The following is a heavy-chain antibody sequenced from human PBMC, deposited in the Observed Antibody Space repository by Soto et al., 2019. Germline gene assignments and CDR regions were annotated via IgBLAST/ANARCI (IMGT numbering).Heavy chain of an antibody. CDR2: IIPIFGTA. J-gene: IGHJ6*02. CDR3: ARDGARYDILTGHYYGMDV. CDR1: GGTFSSYA. D-gene: IGHD3-9*01. Sequence: ASVKVSCKASGGTFSSYAISWVRQAPGQGLEWMGGIIPIFGTANYAQKFQGRVTITADESTSTAYMELSSLRSEDTAVYYCARDGARYDILTGHYYGMDVWGQGTTVTVSS. V-gene: IGHV1-69*13.